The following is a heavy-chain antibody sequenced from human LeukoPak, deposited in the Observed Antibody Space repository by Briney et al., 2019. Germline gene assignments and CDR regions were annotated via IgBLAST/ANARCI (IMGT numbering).Heavy chain of an antibody. V-gene: IGHV4-59*11. Sequence: PSQTMSLTSTVSARSPSSHYWSWIRQPPGKGLEWIGYTYYSGSTNYNPSPKSRVTISVDTSKNQFSLKLSSVTAAAPAVYYCAGGEGGYYDFWSGYYQQYNWFDPWGQGTLVTVSS. D-gene: IGHD3-3*01. CDR1: ARSPSSHY. J-gene: IGHJ5*02. CDR3: AGGEGGYYDFWSGYYQQYNWFDP. CDR2: TYYSGST.